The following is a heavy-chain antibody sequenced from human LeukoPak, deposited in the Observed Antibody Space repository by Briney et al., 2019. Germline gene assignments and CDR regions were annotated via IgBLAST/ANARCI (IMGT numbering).Heavy chain of an antibody. J-gene: IGHJ5*02. CDR2: ITHRGST. D-gene: IGHD6-6*01. V-gene: IGHV4-34*01. CDR3: ASEHGSSPGGIDP. Sequence: SETLSLTCGVYGGSLSGYYWSWIRQPPGKGLEWIGEITHRGSTTYNPFLKSRITLSVDTSKNQFSLKLSSVTAADTAVYYCASEHGSSPGGIDPWGQGILVTVSS. CDR1: GGSLSGYY.